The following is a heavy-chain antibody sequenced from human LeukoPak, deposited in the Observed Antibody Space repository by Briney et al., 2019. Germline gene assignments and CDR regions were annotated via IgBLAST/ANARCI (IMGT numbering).Heavy chain of an antibody. Sequence: SETLSLTCTVSGGSISSYYWSWIRQSQGKGLEWIGYIYYSGSTNYNPSLKSRVTISVDTSKNQFSLKLSSVTAADSAVYYCAGSSRNGYNYVYYYYYMDVWGKGTTVTISS. J-gene: IGHJ6*03. CDR3: AGSSRNGYNYVYYYYYMDV. V-gene: IGHV4-59*01. CDR1: GGSISSYY. CDR2: IYYSGST. D-gene: IGHD5-24*01.